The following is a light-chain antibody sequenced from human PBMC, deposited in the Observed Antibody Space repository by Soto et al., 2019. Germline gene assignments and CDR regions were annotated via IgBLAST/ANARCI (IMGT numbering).Light chain of an antibody. J-gene: IGKJ5*01. V-gene: IGKV3-11*01. CDR2: DAS. CDR1: QSVSSN. Sequence: ENVLTQSPATLSLSPGGRATLSCRASQSVSSNLAWYQQKPGQAPRLLIYDASNRATGIPARFSGSGSGTDFTLTISSLDPEDFAVYYCQQRSNWRITFGQGTRLEI. CDR3: QQRSNWRIT.